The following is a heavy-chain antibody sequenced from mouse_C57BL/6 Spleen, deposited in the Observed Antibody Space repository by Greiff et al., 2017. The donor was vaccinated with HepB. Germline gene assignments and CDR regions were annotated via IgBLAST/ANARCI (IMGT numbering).Heavy chain of an antibody. V-gene: IGHV1-26*01. CDR3: ARVGRGGYFDV. CDR2: INPNNGGT. D-gene: IGHD4-1*01. J-gene: IGHJ1*03. Sequence: EVQLQQSGPELVKPGASVKISCKASGYTFTDYYMNWVKQSHGKSLEWIGDINPNNGGTSYNQKFKGKATLTVDKSSSTAYMELRSLTSEDSAVYYCARVGRGGYFDVWGTGTTVTVSS. CDR1: GYTFTDYY.